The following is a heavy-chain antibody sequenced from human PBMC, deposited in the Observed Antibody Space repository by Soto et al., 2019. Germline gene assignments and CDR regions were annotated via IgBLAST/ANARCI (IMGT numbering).Heavy chain of an antibody. CDR2: ISYDGSDK. D-gene: IGHD5-18*01. V-gene: IGHV3-30-3*01. CDR1: GFTFSSYA. Sequence: GGSLRLSCAASGFTFSSYAMHWVRQAPGKGLEWVAVISYDGSDKYYADSVKGRFTISRDNSKNTLYLQMNSLRAEDTAVYYCASISGYSYGPDTSDYWGQGTLVTVSS. J-gene: IGHJ4*02. CDR3: ASISGYSYGPDTSDY.